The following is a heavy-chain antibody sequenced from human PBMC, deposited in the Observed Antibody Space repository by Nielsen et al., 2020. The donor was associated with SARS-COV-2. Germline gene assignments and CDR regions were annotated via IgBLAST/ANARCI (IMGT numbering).Heavy chain of an antibody. CDR1: GFTFRNAW. Sequence: GGSLRLSCAASGFTFRNAWMSWVRQVPGRGLEWVGRIRSKTDGGTPYYAAPVKGRFTISRDDSKDTLYLQMNSLKSEDTAVYYCTTEGIVATTSLDYWGQGTLVTVSS. D-gene: IGHD5-12*01. CDR2: IRSKTDGGTP. J-gene: IGHJ4*02. CDR3: TTEGIVATTSLDY. V-gene: IGHV3-15*01.